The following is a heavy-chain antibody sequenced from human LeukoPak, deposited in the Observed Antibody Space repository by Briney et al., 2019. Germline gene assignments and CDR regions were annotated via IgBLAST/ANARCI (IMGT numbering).Heavy chain of an antibody. CDR2: ISSSGSTI. CDR1: GFTFSDYY. J-gene: IGHJ4*02. Sequence: GGSLRLSCAASGFTFSDYYMSWIRQAPGKGLEWVSYISSSGSTIYYADSVKGRFTISRDNAKNSLYLQMNSLRAEDTAVYYCARNGIVVVTPANYFDYWGQGTLVTVSS. D-gene: IGHD3-22*01. V-gene: IGHV3-11*04. CDR3: ARNGIVVVTPANYFDY.